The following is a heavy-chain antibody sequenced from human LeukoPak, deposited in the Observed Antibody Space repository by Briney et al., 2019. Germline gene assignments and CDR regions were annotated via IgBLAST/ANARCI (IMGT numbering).Heavy chain of an antibody. CDR1: GGSISSGDYY. CDR3: AREGGSYLIDY. D-gene: IGHD1-26*01. Sequence: SQTLSLTCTVSGGSISSGDYYWSWIRKPPGKGLEWIGYIYYSGSTYYNPSLKSRVTISVDTSKNQFSLKLSSVTAADTAVYYCAREGGSYLIDYWGQGTLVTVSS. V-gene: IGHV4-30-4*08. CDR2: IYYSGST. J-gene: IGHJ4*02.